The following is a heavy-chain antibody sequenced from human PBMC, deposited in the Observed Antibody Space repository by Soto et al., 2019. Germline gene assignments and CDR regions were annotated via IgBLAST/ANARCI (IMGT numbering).Heavy chain of an antibody. CDR1: GGSFSNHY. Sequence: QVQLQESGPGLVKPSETLSLTCTVSGGSFSNHYWSWIRQPPGKGLEWIGYISYNGNTNYNPSLKSRVTILVDTSKSQFSLKLSSVTAADTAVYYCARGNGFNLCWGQGALVTVSS. V-gene: IGHV4-59*11. D-gene: IGHD2-8*01. CDR2: ISYNGNT. J-gene: IGHJ4*02. CDR3: ARGNGFNLC.